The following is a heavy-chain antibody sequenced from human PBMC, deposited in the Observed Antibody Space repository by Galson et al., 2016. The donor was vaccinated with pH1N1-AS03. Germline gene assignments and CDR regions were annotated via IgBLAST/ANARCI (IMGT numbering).Heavy chain of an antibody. Sequence: SVKVSCKASGYAFTDYYTHLLRQAPGQGLEWMAWINTDSGGTDYAQKFQGRVTMTRDASISTTYMELSSLRSDDTAVYYCVRGSPHSSSTNYAFEFWGRGTMVTVSS. D-gene: IGHD6-13*01. CDR3: VRGSPHSSSTNYAFEF. CDR1: GYAFTDYY. J-gene: IGHJ3*01. V-gene: IGHV1-2*02. CDR2: INTDSGGT.